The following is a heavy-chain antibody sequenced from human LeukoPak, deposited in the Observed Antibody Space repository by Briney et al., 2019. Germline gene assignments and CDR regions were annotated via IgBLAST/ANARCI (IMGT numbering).Heavy chain of an antibody. V-gene: IGHV3-23*01. CDR2: IFNSGTST. D-gene: IGHD4-17*01. CDR1: GFTFSTYA. Sequence: GGSLRLSCAASGFTFSTYAMTWVRQAPGKGLEWVSVIFNSGTSTYYADPVKGRFTIYRDNSKNTLPLQMSSLRAEDTAVYYCAKDMYGDFGGVDYWGQGTLVTVSS. J-gene: IGHJ4*02. CDR3: AKDMYGDFGGVDY.